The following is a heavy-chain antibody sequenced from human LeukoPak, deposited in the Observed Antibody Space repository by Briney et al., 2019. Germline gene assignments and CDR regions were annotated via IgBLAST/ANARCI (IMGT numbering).Heavy chain of an antibody. D-gene: IGHD2-21*01. CDR3: ATADTDMEVAVN. J-gene: IGHJ4*02. Sequence: GESLKISCKGSGYIFVSYWIAWVRQMPGKGLAWMGIIYPGDSDTRYSPSFQGQVTISADKAISTAYLQWSSLKASDTAMYYCATADTDMEVAVNWGQGTLVTVSS. CDR1: GYIFVSYW. V-gene: IGHV5-51*01. CDR2: IYPGDSDT.